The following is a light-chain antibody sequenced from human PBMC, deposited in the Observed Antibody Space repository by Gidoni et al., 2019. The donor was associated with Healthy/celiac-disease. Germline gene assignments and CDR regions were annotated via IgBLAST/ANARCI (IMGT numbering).Light chain of an antibody. J-gene: IGKJ4*01. CDR1: QRVSSSY. V-gene: IGKV3-20*01. Sequence: EIVLTQSPGTLSLSPGERATLSCRASQRVSSSYLSWYQQKPGQAPRLLIYGASSRATCIPDRFRGSGSGTDFTLTISRLEPEDFAVYYCQQYGSSPPALTFGGGTKVEIK. CDR2: GAS. CDR3: QQYGSSPPALT.